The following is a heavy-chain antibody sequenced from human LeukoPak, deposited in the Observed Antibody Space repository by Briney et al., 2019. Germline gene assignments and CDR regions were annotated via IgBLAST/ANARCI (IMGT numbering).Heavy chain of an antibody. D-gene: IGHD5-18*01. V-gene: IGHV3-30*02. CDR2: IRYDGSQK. CDR1: GYSFSSYG. J-gene: IGHJ4*02. Sequence: PGGSLRLSCVASGYSFSSYGIHWVRRAPGKGLEWMTFIRYDGSQKYYADSVKGRFTISRDDSKNTLSLQMNNLRAEDTAVYYCALGYNFGYQYFDFWGQGTLVTVSS. CDR3: ALGYNFGYQYFDF.